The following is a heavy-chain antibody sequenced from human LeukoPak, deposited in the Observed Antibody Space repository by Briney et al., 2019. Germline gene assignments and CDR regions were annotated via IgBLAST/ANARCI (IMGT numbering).Heavy chain of an antibody. J-gene: IGHJ4*02. CDR1: GFTFSNYA. D-gene: IGHD6-13*01. CDR2: ISGSGGST. Sequence: PGGSLRLSCAASGFTFSNYAMNWVRQAPGKGLEWVSVISGSGGSTYYADSVKGRFTISRDNSKNTLYLQMNSLRAEDTAVYFCAKRDSRYYFDYWGQGTLVTVSS. CDR3: AKRDSRYYFDY. V-gene: IGHV3-23*01.